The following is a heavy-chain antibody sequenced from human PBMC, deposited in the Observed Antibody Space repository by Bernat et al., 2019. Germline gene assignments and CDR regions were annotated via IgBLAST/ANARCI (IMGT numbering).Heavy chain of an antibody. Sequence: QVQLQQRGAGLLKPSETLSLTCAVHGGSFSGYYWSWISQPPGKGLEWIGEINHSGSTNSNPSLKSRITISVDTSKNQFSLKLSSVTAADTAVYYCARETTVFTFDYWGQGTLVTVSS. CDR2: INHSGST. CDR3: ARETTVFTFDY. D-gene: IGHD4-17*01. J-gene: IGHJ4*02. V-gene: IGHV4-34*01. CDR1: GGSFSGYY.